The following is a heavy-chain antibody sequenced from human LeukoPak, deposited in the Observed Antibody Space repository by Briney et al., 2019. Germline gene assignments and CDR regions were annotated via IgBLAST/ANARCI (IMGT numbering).Heavy chain of an antibody. CDR2: IYSGGNT. V-gene: IGHV3-53*04. Sequence: PGGSLRLSCAASGFILSRNYMSVVRPAPGKGLEWVSLIYSGGNTYYADSVKGRFTISRHNSKKTLYLQMNSLRADDTAVYYCAKSGRGSSTDYLDYWGQGTLVTVSS. CDR3: AKSGRGSSTDYLDY. J-gene: IGHJ4*02. CDR1: GFILSRNY. D-gene: IGHD2-2*01.